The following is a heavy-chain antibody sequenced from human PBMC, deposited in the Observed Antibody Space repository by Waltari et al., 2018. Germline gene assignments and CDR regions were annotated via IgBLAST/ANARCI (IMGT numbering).Heavy chain of an antibody. V-gene: IGHV1-69*08. J-gene: IGHJ4*02. Sequence: QVQLVQSGAEVKKPGSSVKVSCKASGGTFSSYTISWVRQAPGQGLEWMGRIIPILGIANYAQKFQGRVTITADKSTSTAYMELSSLRAEDTAVYYCAKDHPLAYYFDYWGQGTLVTVSS. CDR2: IIPILGIA. CDR3: AKDHPLAYYFDY. CDR1: GGTFSSYT.